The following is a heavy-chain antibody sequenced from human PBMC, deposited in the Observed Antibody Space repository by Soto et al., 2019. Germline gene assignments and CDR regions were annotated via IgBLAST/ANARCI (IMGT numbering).Heavy chain of an antibody. V-gene: IGHV3-21*01. CDR3: ARDQAGIAVAGTGLFDY. J-gene: IGHJ4*02. Sequence: GGSLRLSCAASGFTFSSYSMNWVRQAPGKGLEWVSSISSSSSYIYYADSVKGRFTISRDNAKNSLYLQMNSLRVEDTAVYYCARDQAGIAVAGTGLFDYWGQGTLVTVSS. CDR1: GFTFSSYS. CDR2: ISSSSSYI. D-gene: IGHD6-19*01.